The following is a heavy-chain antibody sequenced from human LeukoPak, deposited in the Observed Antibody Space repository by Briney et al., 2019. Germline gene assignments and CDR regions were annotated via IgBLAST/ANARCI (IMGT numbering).Heavy chain of an antibody. D-gene: IGHD3-22*01. Sequence: PSETLSLTCTVSGGSISRGDYYWSWIRQPPGKGLEWIGYIYYSGSTYYNPSLKSRVTISVDTSKNQFSLKLSSVTAADTAVYYCARARGYYDSAAFDYWGQGTLGTVSS. V-gene: IGHV4-30-4*01. CDR2: IYYSGST. J-gene: IGHJ4*02. CDR1: GGSISRGDYY. CDR3: ARARGYYDSAAFDY.